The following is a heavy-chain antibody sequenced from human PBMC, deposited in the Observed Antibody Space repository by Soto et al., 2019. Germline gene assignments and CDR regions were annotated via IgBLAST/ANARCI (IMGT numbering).Heavy chain of an antibody. CDR3: ARVGYSSSWYYDY. CDR2: IYYSGST. Sequence: QVQLQESGPGLVKPSQTLSLTCTVSGGSISSGGYYWSWIRQHPGKGLEWIGYIYYSGSTYYNPSLKSRVXXSXDXXKNQFSLELSSVTAADTAVYYCARVGYSSSWYYDYWGQGTLVTVSS. D-gene: IGHD6-13*01. J-gene: IGHJ4*02. V-gene: IGHV4-31*03. CDR1: GGSISSGGYY.